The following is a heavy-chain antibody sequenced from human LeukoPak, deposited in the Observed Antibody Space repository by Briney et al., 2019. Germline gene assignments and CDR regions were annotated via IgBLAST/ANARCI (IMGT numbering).Heavy chain of an antibody. Sequence: ASVKVSCKASGYTFTGYYLHWVRQAPGQGLEWMGWISAYNGNTNYAQKLQGRVTMTTDTSTSTAYMELRSLRSDDTAVYYCARVVLPSYYDFWSGYYYYYYMDVWGKGTTVTVSS. V-gene: IGHV1-18*04. CDR2: ISAYNGNT. D-gene: IGHD3-3*01. J-gene: IGHJ6*03. CDR1: GYTFTGYY. CDR3: ARVVLPSYYDFWSGYYYYYYMDV.